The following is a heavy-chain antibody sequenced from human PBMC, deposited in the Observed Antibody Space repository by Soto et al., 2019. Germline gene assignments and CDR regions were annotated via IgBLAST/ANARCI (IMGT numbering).Heavy chain of an antibody. CDR1: GGSIGSGGNY. CDR2: IYYRGTA. CDR3: ARTPRYCNDGSCYSNFEY. V-gene: IGHV4-31*03. D-gene: IGHD2-15*01. Sequence: SETLSLTCTVSGGSIGSGGNYWSWIRQFPGKGLEWIGYIYYRGTAYYNPSLKSRVTISVDTSKSQFSLKLSSVTAADTAVYYCARTPRYCNDGSCYSNFEYWGHGTLVTLSS. J-gene: IGHJ4*01.